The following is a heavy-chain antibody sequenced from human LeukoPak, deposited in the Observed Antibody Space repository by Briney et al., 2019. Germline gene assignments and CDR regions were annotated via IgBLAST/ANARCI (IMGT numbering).Heavy chain of an antibody. D-gene: IGHD1-26*01. CDR1: GFTFSSYW. Sequence: GGSLRLSCAASGFTFSSYWMSWVRQAPGKGLEGVANIKQDGSEKYYVDSVKGRFTISRDNAKNSLYLQMNSLRAEDTAVYYCARDRMYSGSYLIDYRGQGTLVTVSS. CDR2: IKQDGSEK. CDR3: ARDRMYSGSYLIDY. J-gene: IGHJ4*02. V-gene: IGHV3-7*01.